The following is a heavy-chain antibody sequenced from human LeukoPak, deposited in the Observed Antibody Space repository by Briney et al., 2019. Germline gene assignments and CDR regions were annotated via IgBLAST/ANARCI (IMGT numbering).Heavy chain of an antibody. D-gene: IGHD6-13*01. Sequence: SETLSLTCTVSGGSISSSSYYWGWIRQPPGKGLEWIGSIYYSGSTYYNPSLKSRVTISVDTSKNQFSLKLSSVTAADTAVYYCARGGYSSSWYFPSSFDYWGQGTLVTVSS. CDR2: IYYSGST. J-gene: IGHJ4*02. V-gene: IGHV4-39*07. CDR1: GGSISSSSYY. CDR3: ARGGYSSSWYFPSSFDY.